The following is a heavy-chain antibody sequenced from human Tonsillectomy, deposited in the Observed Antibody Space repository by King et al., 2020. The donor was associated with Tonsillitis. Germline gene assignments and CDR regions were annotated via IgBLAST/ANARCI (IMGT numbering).Heavy chain of an antibody. J-gene: IGHJ4*02. D-gene: IGHD2-8*01. Sequence: QLVQSGAEVKKPGASVKVSCKASGYSFTDYYIHWVRQAPGQGLEWMAFINPSSGGTNYAQKFQGRVTLTRDTPISTAYMELGRLRSDDTAVYYCARVTKKASPIDYWGQGTLVTVSS. CDR2: INPSSGGT. V-gene: IGHV1-2*02. CDR3: ARVTKKASPIDY. CDR1: GYSFTDYY.